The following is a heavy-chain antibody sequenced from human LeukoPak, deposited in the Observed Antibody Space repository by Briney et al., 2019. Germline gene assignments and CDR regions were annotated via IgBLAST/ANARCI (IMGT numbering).Heavy chain of an antibody. CDR1: AFTFSSYG. D-gene: IGHD2-2*01. Sequence: GRSLRLSCAASAFTFSSYGMHWVRQPPGKGLEWVAVIWYDGSNKYYADSLKGQFTISRDNSKNTLYLQMNSLRAEDTAVYYCARTPTLDCSSTSCYSAAFDIWGQGTMVTVSS. V-gene: IGHV3-33*01. CDR2: IWYDGSNK. J-gene: IGHJ3*02. CDR3: ARTPTLDCSSTSCYSAAFDI.